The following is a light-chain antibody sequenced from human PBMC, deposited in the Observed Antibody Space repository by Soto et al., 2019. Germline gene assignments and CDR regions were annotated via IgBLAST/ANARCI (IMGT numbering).Light chain of an antibody. Sequence: DIQMTQSPSTLSASVGDRVTITCRADQSITRWLAWVQQKPGKAPSLLIYDATNLEPGVPSRFSGSGSGTEFTLTISILQPDDFATYYGLQYNGYSHSFGQGTRVEIK. CDR2: DAT. V-gene: IGKV1-5*01. CDR1: QSITRW. CDR3: LQYNGYSHS. J-gene: IGKJ2*01.